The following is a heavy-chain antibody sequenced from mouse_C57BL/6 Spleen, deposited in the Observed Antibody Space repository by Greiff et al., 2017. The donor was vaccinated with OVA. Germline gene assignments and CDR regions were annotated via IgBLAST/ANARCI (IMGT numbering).Heavy chain of an antibody. V-gene: IGHV1-54*01. J-gene: IGHJ2*01. CDR3: ARLGWDGGYYFDY. Sequence: QVQLQQSGAELVRPGTSVKVSCKASGYAFTNYLIEWVKQRPGQGLEWIGVINPGSGGTNYNEKFKGKATLTADKSSSTAYMQLSSLTSEDSAVYFCARLGWDGGYYFDYWGQGTTLTVSS. D-gene: IGHD4-1*01. CDR1: GYAFTNYL. CDR2: INPGSGGT.